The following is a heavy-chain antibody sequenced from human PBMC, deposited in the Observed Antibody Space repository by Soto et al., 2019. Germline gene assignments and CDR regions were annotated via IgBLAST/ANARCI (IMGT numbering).Heavy chain of an antibody. CDR1: GGSVSSVIYY. CDR3: ARDSGAYCGGDCYPFDY. J-gene: IGHJ4*02. CDR2: IYYSGST. V-gene: IGHV4-61*01. D-gene: IGHD2-21*02. Sequence: PSETLSLTCTFSGGSVSSVIYYWSWIRHPPGKGLEWIGYIYYSGSTNYNPSLKSRVTISVDTSKNQFSLKLSSVTAADTAVYYCARDSGAYCGGDCYPFDYWGQGTLVTVSS.